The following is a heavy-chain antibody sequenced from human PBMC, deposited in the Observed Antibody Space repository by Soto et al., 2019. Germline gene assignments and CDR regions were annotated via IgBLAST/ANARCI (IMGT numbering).Heavy chain of an antibody. J-gene: IGHJ6*02. D-gene: IGHD3-22*01. Sequence: PSETLSLTCAVSGYSISSGYYWGWIRQPPGKGLEWIGSIYHSGSTYYNPSLKSRVTISVDTSKNQFSLKLSSVTAADTAVYYCASAYYYDSSGHLDVWGQGTTVTV. V-gene: IGHV4-38-2*01. CDR2: IYHSGST. CDR3: ASAYYYDSSGHLDV. CDR1: GYSISSGYY.